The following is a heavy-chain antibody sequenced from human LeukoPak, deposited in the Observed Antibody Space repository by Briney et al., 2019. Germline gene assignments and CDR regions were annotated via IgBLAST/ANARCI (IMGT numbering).Heavy chain of an antibody. CDR1: GFTFSSYW. CDR2: INQDGSQK. Sequence: PGGSLRLSCAVSGFTFSSYWMSWFHQAPGKGPEWVANINQDGSQKFSVDSVKGRFTISRDNAKNSLSLQMNSLRVEDTAVYYCARDWFDGDYDRFDYWGQGTLVTVSS. D-gene: IGHD4-17*01. J-gene: IGHJ4*02. CDR3: ARDWFDGDYDRFDY. V-gene: IGHV3-7*03.